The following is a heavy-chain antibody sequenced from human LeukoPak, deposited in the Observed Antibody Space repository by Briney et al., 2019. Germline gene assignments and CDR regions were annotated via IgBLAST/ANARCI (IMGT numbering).Heavy chain of an antibody. CDR2: INPSDGST. V-gene: IGHV1-46*01. CDR3: ARQRVPAAIRAFDI. J-gene: IGHJ3*02. CDR1: GYTFTSYY. D-gene: IGHD2-2*01. Sequence: ASVKVSCKASGYTFTSYYMHWVRQAPGQGLEWMGIINPSDGSTSYGQKFQGRVTMTRDTSTSTVYMELSSLRSEDRAVYYCARQRVPAAIRAFDIWGQGTLVTVSS.